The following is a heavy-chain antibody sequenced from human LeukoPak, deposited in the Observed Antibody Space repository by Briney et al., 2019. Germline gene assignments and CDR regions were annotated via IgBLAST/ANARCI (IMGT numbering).Heavy chain of an antibody. CDR1: GFPFIEYT. V-gene: IGHV3-48*01. D-gene: IGHD1-1*01. CDR2: IGVDSGNT. J-gene: IGHJ4*02. Sequence: HPGGSLRLSCTASGFPFIEYTMNWVRQAPGKGLEWISYIGVDSGNTKHADSVRGRFTISADKAKNSLYLQMNSLGVEDTAVYYFARDHNDAFDNWGQGTLVSVAA. CDR3: ARDHNDAFDN.